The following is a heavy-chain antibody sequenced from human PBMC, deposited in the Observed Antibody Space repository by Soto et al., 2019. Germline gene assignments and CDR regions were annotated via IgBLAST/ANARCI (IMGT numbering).Heavy chain of an antibody. J-gene: IGHJ2*01. V-gene: IGHV1-18*04. CDR2: ISAYNGNT. CDR3: ARGYCGGDCYSQDRYWYFDL. Sequence: ASVKVSCKASGYTFTSYGISWVAQAPGQGLEWRGWISAYNGNTNYAQKLQGRVTMTTDTSTSTAYMELRSLRSDDTAVYYCARGYCGGDCYSQDRYWYFDLWGRGTLVTVSS. CDR1: GYTFTSYG. D-gene: IGHD2-21*02.